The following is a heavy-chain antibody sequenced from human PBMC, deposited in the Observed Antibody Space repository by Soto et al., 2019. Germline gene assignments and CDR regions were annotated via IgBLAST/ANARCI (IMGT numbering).Heavy chain of an antibody. CDR2: ISAYNGNT. Sequence: GASVKVSCKASGYTFTSYGISWVRQAPGQGLEWMGWISAYNGNTNYAQKLQGRVTMTTDTSASTAYMELRSLRSDDTAVYYCASVDTAMVDDYWGQGTLVTVSS. V-gene: IGHV1-18*01. D-gene: IGHD5-18*01. CDR1: GYTFTSYG. CDR3: ASVDTAMVDDY. J-gene: IGHJ4*02.